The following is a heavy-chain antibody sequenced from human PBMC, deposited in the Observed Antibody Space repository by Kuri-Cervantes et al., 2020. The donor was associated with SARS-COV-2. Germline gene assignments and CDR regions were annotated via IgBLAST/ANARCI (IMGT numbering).Heavy chain of an antibody. J-gene: IGHJ5*02. D-gene: IGHD2/OR15-2a*01. CDR3: AKGFLNWFDP. Sequence: ETLSLTCAASGFTFSSYAMSWVRQAPGKGLEWVSAIIGSGGSTYYADSVKGRFTISRDNSKNTLYLQMNSLRAEDTAVYYCAKGFLNWFDPWGQGTLVTVSS. CDR2: IIGSGGST. V-gene: IGHV3-23*01. CDR1: GFTFSSYA.